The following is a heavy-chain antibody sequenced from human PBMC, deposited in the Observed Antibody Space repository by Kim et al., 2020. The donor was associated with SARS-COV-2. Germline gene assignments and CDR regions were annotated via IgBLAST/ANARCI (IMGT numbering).Heavy chain of an antibody. D-gene: IGHD6-13*01. V-gene: IGHV1-2*04. J-gene: IGHJ2*01. Sequence: ASVKVSCKASGYTFTGYYMHWVRQAPGQGLEWMGWINPNSGGTNYAQKFQGWVTMTRDTSTSTAYMELSRLRSDDTAVYYCARGQPIFLSSWYSYFDLWGRGTLVTVSS. CDR2: INPNSGGT. CDR1: GYTFTGYY. CDR3: ARGQPIFLSSWYSYFDL.